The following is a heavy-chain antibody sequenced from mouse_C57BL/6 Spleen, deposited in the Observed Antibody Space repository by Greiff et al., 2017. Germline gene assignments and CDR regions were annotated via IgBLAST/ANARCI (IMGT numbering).Heavy chain of an antibody. CDR2: IYPGDGDT. V-gene: IGHV1-82*01. CDR1: GYAFSSSW. D-gene: IGHD6-1*01. J-gene: IGHJ4*01. CDR3: ARGLPMDY. Sequence: QVQLQQSGPELVKPGASVKISCKASGYAFSSSWMNWVKQRPGKGLEWIGRIYPGDGDTNYNGKFKGKATLTAGKSSSTAYMQLSSLTSEDSAVYVCARGLPMDYWGQGTSVTVSS.